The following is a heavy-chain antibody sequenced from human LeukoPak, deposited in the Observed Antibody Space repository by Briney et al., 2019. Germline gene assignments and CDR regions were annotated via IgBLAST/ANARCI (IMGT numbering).Heavy chain of an antibody. D-gene: IGHD1-26*01. CDR3: AKVAGATTELDYFDY. CDR2: ISWNSGSI. CDR1: GFTFDDYA. V-gene: IGHV3-9*01. J-gene: IGHJ4*02. Sequence: GRSLRLSCAASGFTFDDYAMHWVRQAPGKGLEWVSGISWNSGSIGYADSVKGRFTISRDNAKNSLYLQMNSLRAEDTALYYCAKVAGATTELDYFDYWGQGTLVTVSS.